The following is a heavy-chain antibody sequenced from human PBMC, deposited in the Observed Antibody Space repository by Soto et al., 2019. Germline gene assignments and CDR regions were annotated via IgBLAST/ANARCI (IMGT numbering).Heavy chain of an antibody. J-gene: IGHJ4*02. CDR1: GGSLSGYY. Sequence: QVQLQQRGAGLLKPSETLSLTCAVYGGSLSGYYWSWIRQPPGKALEWIGEFNHSGDTNYNPSLTSRVSISADTSKNEVFLNLSSVTAADTAMYYCARHHVRGRTIAGAAEFWGQGTLVTVSS. CDR2: FNHSGDT. CDR3: ARHHVRGRTIAGAAEF. D-gene: IGHD1-26*01. V-gene: IGHV4-34*01.